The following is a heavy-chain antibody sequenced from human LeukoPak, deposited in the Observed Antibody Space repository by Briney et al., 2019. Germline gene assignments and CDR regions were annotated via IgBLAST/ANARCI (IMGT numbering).Heavy chain of an antibody. V-gene: IGHV3-7*01. D-gene: IGHD4-17*01. CDR3: ARDLHYATFDY. CDR1: GFTFSSYW. CDR2: IKQDGSEK. Sequence: PGGSLRLSCAASGFTFSSYWMSWVRQAPGKGLEWVANIKQDGSEKYYVDSVKGRFTISRDSAKNLLYLQMHSLTAEDTAVYYCARDLHYATFDYWGQGTLVTVSS. J-gene: IGHJ4*02.